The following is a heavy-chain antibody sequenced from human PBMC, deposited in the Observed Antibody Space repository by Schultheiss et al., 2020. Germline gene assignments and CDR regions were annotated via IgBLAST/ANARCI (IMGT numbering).Heavy chain of an antibody. CDR2: ISGSGGRT. Sequence: GGSVRLPCAASGFTFSSDAMSWVRQAPGKGLEWVSAISGSGGRTYYAASVKGRFTTSKDYSKNTLYLQMYSLRAEDTDVYYCAKVGGNWNYLSHYGMDVWGQGTTVTVSS. J-gene: IGHJ6*02. V-gene: IGHV3-23*01. CDR1: GFTFSSDA. CDR3: AKVGGNWNYLSHYGMDV. D-gene: IGHD1-7*01.